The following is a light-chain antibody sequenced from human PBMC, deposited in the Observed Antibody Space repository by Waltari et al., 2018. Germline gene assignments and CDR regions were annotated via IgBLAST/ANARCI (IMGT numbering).Light chain of an antibody. J-gene: IGKJ1*01. V-gene: IGKV3-20*01. CDR3: QQHGTLPAT. CDR2: RAA. CDR1: QSVGSSS. Sequence: EIVLTQSPGTASLSPGARVTLSGRASQSVGSSSLAWYQQKPGQAPRLVIYRAARRATGIPDRFSGSGSGTDFSLTISRLEPEDFAVYYCQQHGTLPATFGQGTKVEIK.